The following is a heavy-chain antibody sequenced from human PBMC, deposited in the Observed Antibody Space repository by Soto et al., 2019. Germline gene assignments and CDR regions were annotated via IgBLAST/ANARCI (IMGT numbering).Heavy chain of an antibody. J-gene: IGHJ4*02. V-gene: IGHV4-4*02. D-gene: IGHD1-7*01. CDR2: IHHSGST. CDR1: GGSISSSNW. CDR3: ERLGTTVSALAS. Sequence: SETLSLTCVVSGGSISSSNWWSWVRQPSGRELEWIGEIHHSGSTNYNPSLKSRVTISVDKSKNQFSLKLSSVTAADTAVYHCERLGTTVSALASWGPVTLVTVSS.